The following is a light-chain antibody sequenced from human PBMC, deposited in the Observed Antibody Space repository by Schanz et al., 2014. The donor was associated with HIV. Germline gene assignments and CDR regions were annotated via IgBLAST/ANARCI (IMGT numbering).Light chain of an antibody. CDR1: SSDVGDYNY. Sequence: QSALTQPPSASGSPGQSVTISCTGTSSDVGDYNYVSWYQQHPGKAPKLLIFEVNNRPSGVSNRFSGSKSGNTASLTISGLQAEDEADYYCSSYTSSSTWVFGGGTKLTVL. CDR2: EVN. CDR3: SSYTSSSTWV. V-gene: IGLV2-14*01. J-gene: IGLJ3*02.